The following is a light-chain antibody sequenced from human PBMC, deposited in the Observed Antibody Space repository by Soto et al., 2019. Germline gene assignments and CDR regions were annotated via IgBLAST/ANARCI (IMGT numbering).Light chain of an antibody. Sequence: EIVLTQSPGTLSLSPGERATLSCRASQSLTNNYFAWYQQKPGRALRLLIDGASTKATGIPDRFSGSGSGTDFTLTISRLEAEDVAMYYCHQYEAVVLFGQGTQVQI. CDR3: HQYEAVVL. V-gene: IGKV3-20*01. CDR1: QSLTNNY. J-gene: IGKJ1*01. CDR2: GAS.